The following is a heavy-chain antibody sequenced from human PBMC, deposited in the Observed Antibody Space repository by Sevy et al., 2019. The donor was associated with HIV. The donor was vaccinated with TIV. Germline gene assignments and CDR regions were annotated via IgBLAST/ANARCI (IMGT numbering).Heavy chain of an antibody. CDR2: IKRDGSEK. V-gene: IGHV3-7*03. D-gene: IGHD2-2*01. J-gene: IGHJ6*02. CDR3: ARDCSSTTCLWGLDV. CDR1: GFTFSNYW. Sequence: GGSLRLSCAASGFTFSNYWMSWVRQAPGKGLEWVAHIKRDGSEKCYLDSVKGRFSISRDNPKNSLYLQMNSLRAEDRAVYYCARDCSSTTCLWGLDVWGRGTTVTVSS.